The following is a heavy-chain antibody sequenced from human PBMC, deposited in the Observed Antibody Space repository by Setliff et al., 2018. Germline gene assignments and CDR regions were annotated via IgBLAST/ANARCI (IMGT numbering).Heavy chain of an antibody. CDR1: GGSISTSSY. D-gene: IGHD6-13*01. CDR3: ARDTPHDPVSSNWYRNWFDP. V-gene: IGHV4-39*07. Sequence: KASETLSLTCTVSGGSISTSSYWGWVRQPPGKGLEWIGSIYYSGTTYYNPSLKNRVSISLDTSKNQFSLNLNSVTAADTAVYFCARDTPHDPVSSNWYRNWFDPWGQGILVTAPQ. J-gene: IGHJ5*02. CDR2: IYYSGTT.